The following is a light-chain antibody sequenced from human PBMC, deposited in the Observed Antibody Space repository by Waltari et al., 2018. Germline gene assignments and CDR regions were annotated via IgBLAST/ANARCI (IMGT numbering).Light chain of an antibody. Sequence: QLVLTQSPSASASLGASVKLTCTLSSGHTSNVIAWHQQQPERGPRYLMKVYSDGSHSRGDEVPDRFSGSSSGAERYLAVSSVQSGDEADYCCQTGGHGTWVFGGGTKLTVL. CDR3: QTGGHGTWV. V-gene: IGLV4-69*01. CDR1: SGHTSNV. J-gene: IGLJ3*02. CDR2: VYSDGSH.